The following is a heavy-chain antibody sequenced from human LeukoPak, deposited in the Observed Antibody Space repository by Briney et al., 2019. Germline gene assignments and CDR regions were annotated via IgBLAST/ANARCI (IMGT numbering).Heavy chain of an antibody. Sequence: GASVKVSCKASGYTFTSYYVHWVRQAPGQGLEWMGIINPRRDNTMYAQKFQGRVTMTRDTSTSTVYMELSSLSSEDTAVYYCARPTSIIPASNIYYYYYAMDLWGQGTTVTVSS. J-gene: IGHJ6*02. D-gene: IGHD2-2*01. CDR3: ARPTSIIPASNIYYYYYAMDL. CDR1: GYTFTSYY. CDR2: INPRRDNT. V-gene: IGHV1-46*01.